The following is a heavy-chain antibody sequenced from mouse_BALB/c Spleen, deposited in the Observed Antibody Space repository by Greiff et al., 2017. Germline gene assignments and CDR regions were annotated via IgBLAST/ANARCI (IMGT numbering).Heavy chain of an antibody. J-gene: IGHJ4*01. V-gene: IGHV1-5*01. D-gene: IGHD2-10*02. Sequence: EVQLQQSGTVLARPGASVKMSCKASGYTFTSYWMHWVKQRPGQGLEWIGAIYPGNSDTSYNQKFKGKAKLTAVTSTSTAYMELSSLTNEDSAVYDCTRSYGNYLYYAMDYWGQGTSVTVSS. CDR3: TRSYGNYLYYAMDY. CDR1: GYTFTSYW. CDR2: IYPGNSDT.